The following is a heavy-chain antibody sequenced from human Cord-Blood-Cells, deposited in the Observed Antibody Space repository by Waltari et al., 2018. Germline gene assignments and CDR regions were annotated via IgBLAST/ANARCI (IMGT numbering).Heavy chain of an antibody. CDR2: INNSGRT. Sequence: QVQLQQWGAGLLKPSETLSLTCAVYGGSFSGYYWSWIRQPPGKGLEWMGEINNSGRTTYNPPLNTRFTIAVDTSKNQFSLKLSSVTAADTAVYYCASIDAFDIWGQGTMVTVSS. V-gene: IGHV4-34*01. J-gene: IGHJ3*02. CDR1: GGSFSGYY. CDR3: ASIDAFDI.